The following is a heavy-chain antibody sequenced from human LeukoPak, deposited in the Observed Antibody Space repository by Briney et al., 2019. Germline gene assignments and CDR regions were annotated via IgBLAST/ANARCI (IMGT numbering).Heavy chain of an antibody. CDR1: GYSISSGYY. CDR3: ARGNFLEYFQH. J-gene: IGHJ1*01. D-gene: IGHD1-7*01. V-gene: IGHV4-38-2*02. Sequence: SETLSLTCTVSGYSISSGYYWGWIRQPPGKGLEWIGYIYYSGSTNYNPSLKSRVTISVDTSKNQFSLKLSSVTAADTAVYYCARGNFLEYFQHWGQGTLVTVSS. CDR2: IYYSGST.